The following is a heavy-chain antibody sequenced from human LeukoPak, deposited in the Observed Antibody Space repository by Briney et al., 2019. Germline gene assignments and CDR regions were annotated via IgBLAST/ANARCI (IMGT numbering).Heavy chain of an antibody. Sequence: PGGSLRLSCAASGFTFSSYGMNWVRQAPGKGLEWLSYISSSTSTIYYADSVKGRFTISRDNAKNSLYLQMNSLRDEDTAVYYCARARSSGYYNHFDYWGQETLVTVSS. D-gene: IGHD3-22*01. CDR3: ARARSSGYYNHFDY. CDR2: ISSSTSTI. J-gene: IGHJ4*02. V-gene: IGHV3-48*02. CDR1: GFTFSSYG.